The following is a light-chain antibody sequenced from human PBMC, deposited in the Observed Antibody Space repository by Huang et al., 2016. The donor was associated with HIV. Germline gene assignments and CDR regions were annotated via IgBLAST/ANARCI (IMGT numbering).Light chain of an antibody. CDR3: QQYSSIPLT. CDR1: QSVLSGSSNKNH. Sequence: DIVMTQSPDSLTVSLGERATINCKSSQSVLSGSSNKNHLAWYQKKAGQPPKLLIYWASTRDSGVPDRFSGSGSGKDFALTISSLQAEDVAVYYCQQYSSIPLTFGGGTKVEIK. V-gene: IGKV4-1*01. J-gene: IGKJ4*01. CDR2: WAS.